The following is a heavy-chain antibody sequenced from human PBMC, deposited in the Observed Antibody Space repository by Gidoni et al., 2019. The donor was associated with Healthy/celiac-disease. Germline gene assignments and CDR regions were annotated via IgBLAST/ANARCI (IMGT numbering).Heavy chain of an antibody. CDR1: GGSISSYY. J-gene: IGHJ3*02. Sequence: QVQLQESGPGLVKPSETLCITCTISGGSISSYYWRWIRQPPGKGLEGIGYIYYSGSTNYNPSLNSRVTISVDTSKNQFSLKLSSVTAADTAVYYCARYRSSTSRDAFDIWGQGTMVTVSS. D-gene: IGHD2-2*01. CDR3: ARYRSSTSRDAFDI. V-gene: IGHV4-59*08. CDR2: IYYSGST.